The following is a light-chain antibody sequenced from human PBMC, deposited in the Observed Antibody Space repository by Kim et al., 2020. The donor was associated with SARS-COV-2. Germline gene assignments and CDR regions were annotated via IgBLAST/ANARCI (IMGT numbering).Light chain of an antibody. CDR1: SSNIGNNA. J-gene: IGLJ2*01. V-gene: IGLV1-36*01. CDR3: AAWDDSLNGHVV. Sequence: QMVTISCSGSSSNIGNNAVNWYQQLPGKAPQLLIYYDDLLPSGVSDRFSGSKSGTSASLAISGLQSDDEADYFCAAWDDSLNGHVVFGGGTQLTVL. CDR2: YDD.